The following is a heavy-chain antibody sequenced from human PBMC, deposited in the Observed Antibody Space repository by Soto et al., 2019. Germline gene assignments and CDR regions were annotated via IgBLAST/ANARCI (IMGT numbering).Heavy chain of an antibody. V-gene: IGHV5-51*01. CDR1: GYSFTSYW. CDR3: ATHSGSYPPGAFDI. CDR2: IYSGDSDT. J-gene: IGHJ3*02. Sequence: GASLKISCNGSGYSFTSYWSGWVRQMPGKGLEWMGIIYSGDSDTRYSPSFQGQVTISADKSISTAYLQWSSLKASDTAMYYCATHSGSYPPGAFDIWGQGTMVTVSS. D-gene: IGHD1-26*01.